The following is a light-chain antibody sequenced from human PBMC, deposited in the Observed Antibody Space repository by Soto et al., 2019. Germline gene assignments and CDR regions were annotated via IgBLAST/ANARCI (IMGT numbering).Light chain of an antibody. CDR2: GAS. CDR1: QSVNSN. Sequence: EIVLTQSPATLSLSPGERATLSCRASQSVNSNLAWFQQKPGQAPRLLIYGASSRATGIPDRFSGSGSGTDFTLTISRLEPEDFAVYYCQHYGSSPTFGQGTKVDIK. CDR3: QHYGSSPT. J-gene: IGKJ1*01. V-gene: IGKV3-20*01.